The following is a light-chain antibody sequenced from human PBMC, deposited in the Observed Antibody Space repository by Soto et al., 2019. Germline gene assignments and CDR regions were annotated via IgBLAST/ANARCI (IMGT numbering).Light chain of an antibody. V-gene: IGKV3-20*01. CDR2: NAS. CDR3: QQYSSSQGWT. J-gene: IGKJ1*01. Sequence: EIVLTQSPGTLSLCPGERATLSCRASQSVRTTYLAWYQQKPGQAPRLLIYNASNRTTGIPDRFSGSGSGTDFTLTINRLEPADFAVYFCQQYSSSQGWTFGQGTKVDIK. CDR1: QSVRTTY.